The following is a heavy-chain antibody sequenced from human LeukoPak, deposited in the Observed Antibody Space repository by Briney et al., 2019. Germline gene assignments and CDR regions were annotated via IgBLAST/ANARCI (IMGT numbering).Heavy chain of an antibody. CDR3: AGGYCSGGSCYDYFDY. CDR1: GFSFSTYR. V-gene: IGHV3-21*01. Sequence: GGSLRLSCAASGFSFSTYRMNWVRQAPGKGLEWVSSISSSSAYIYHAGSVKGRFTISGDNAKNSLYLQMNSLRAEDTAVYYCAGGYCSGGSCYDYFDYWGQGTLVTVSS. D-gene: IGHD2-15*01. J-gene: IGHJ4*02. CDR2: ISSSSAYI.